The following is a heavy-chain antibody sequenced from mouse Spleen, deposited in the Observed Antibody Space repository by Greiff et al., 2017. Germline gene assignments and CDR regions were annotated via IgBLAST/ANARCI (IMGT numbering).Heavy chain of an antibody. CDR3: TRFFSYAVDY. Sequence: QVQLQQSGAELVKPGASVKLSCKASGYTFTSYYMYWVKQRPGQGLEWIGEINPSNGGTNFNEKFKSKATLTVDKSSSTAYMQLSSLTSEDSAVYYCTRFFSYAVDYWGQGTSVTVSS. V-gene: IGHV1S81*02. CDR2: INPSNGGT. CDR1: GYTFTSYY. J-gene: IGHJ4*01.